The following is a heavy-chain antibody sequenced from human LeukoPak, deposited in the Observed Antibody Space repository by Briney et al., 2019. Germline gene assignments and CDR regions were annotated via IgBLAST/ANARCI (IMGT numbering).Heavy chain of an antibody. J-gene: IGHJ3*02. D-gene: IGHD5-12*01. V-gene: IGHV4-39*01. CDR1: GGSISSSSYY. CDR3: ARGPRSVVATTRGAFDI. Sequence: SETLSLTCTVSGGSISSSSYYWGWIRQPPGKGLEWIGSIYYSGSTYYNPSLKSRVTISVDTSKNQFSLKLSSVTAADAAVYYCARGPRSVVATTRGAFDIWGQGTMVTVSS. CDR2: IYYSGST.